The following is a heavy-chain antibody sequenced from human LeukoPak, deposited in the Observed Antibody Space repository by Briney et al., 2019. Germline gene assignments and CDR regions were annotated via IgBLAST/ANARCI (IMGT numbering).Heavy chain of an antibody. CDR2: ISYDGSNK. CDR3: ARGASLSSGYYFEYFQH. Sequence: GRSLRLSCAASGFTFSSYAMHWVRQAPGKGLEWVAVISYDGSNKYYADSVKGRFTISRDNSKNTLYLQMNSLRAEDTAVYYCARGASLSSGYYFEYFQHWGQGTLVTVSS. D-gene: IGHD3-22*01. CDR1: GFTFSSYA. V-gene: IGHV3-30-3*01. J-gene: IGHJ1*01.